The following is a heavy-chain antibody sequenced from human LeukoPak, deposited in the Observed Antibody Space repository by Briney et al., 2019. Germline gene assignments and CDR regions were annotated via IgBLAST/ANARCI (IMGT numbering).Heavy chain of an antibody. Sequence: GGSLRLSCAASGFTVSSNYMSWVRQAPGKGLEWVSVIYSGGSTYYADSVKGRFTISRDNSKNTLYLQMNSLRAEDTAVYYCARDLVNYYGSGSYSHYFDYWGQGTLVTVSS. CDR2: IYSGGST. CDR1: GFTVSSNY. J-gene: IGHJ4*02. V-gene: IGHV3-66*01. CDR3: ARDLVNYYGSGSYSHYFDY. D-gene: IGHD3-10*01.